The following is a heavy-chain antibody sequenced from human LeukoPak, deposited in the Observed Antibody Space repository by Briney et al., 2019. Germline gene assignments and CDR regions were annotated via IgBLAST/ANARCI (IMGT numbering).Heavy chain of an antibody. CDR3: AREYDSSGYYPVHDY. CDR2: IYTSGST. Sequence: KTSETLSLTCTVSGGSISSYYWSWIRQPAGKGLEWIGRIYTSGSTNYNPSLKSRVTMSVDTPKNQFSLKLSSVTAADTAVYYCAREYDSSGYYPVHDYWGQGTLVTVSS. J-gene: IGHJ4*02. CDR1: GGSISSYY. V-gene: IGHV4-4*07. D-gene: IGHD3-22*01.